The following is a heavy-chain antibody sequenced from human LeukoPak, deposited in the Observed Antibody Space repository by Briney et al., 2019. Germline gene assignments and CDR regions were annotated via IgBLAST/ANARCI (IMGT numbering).Heavy chain of an antibody. D-gene: IGHD5-18*01. CDR1: GFTFDDYG. CDR2: INWHGGAT. V-gene: IGHV3-20*04. CDR3: PRAVGAHTAMILS. J-gene: IGHJ5*01. Sequence: PGGSLRLSCATSGFTFDDYGMAWVRQVPGKGREWVSGINWHGGATCYADSVRGRFTISRDTAKNSLYLDMSSLRVDDTALYYCPRAVGAHTAMILSWGHGTLVTVSS.